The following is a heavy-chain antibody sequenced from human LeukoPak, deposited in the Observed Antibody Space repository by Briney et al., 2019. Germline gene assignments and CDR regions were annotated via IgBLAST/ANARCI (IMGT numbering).Heavy chain of an antibody. CDR1: GGSFSGYY. D-gene: IGHD6-6*01. CDR3: VRSSSSIFDY. J-gene: IGHJ4*02. Sequence: SETLSLTCAVYGGSFSGYYWSWIRQPPGKGLEWIGEIDHSGSTNYNPSLKSRVTISVDTSKNQFSLKLSSVTAADTAMYYCVRSSSSIFDYWGQGTLVTVSS. V-gene: IGHV4-34*01. CDR2: IDHSGST.